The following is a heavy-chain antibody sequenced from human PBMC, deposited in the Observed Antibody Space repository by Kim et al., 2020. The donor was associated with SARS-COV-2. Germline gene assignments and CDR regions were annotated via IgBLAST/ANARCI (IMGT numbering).Heavy chain of an antibody. J-gene: IGHJ1*01. V-gene: IGHV4-39*07. CDR3: ARGPLWFGTRGNFQH. D-gene: IGHD3-10*01. Sequence: PSLKSRVTISVDTSKNQFSLKLSSVTAADTAVYYCARGPLWFGTRGNFQHWGQGTLVTVSS.